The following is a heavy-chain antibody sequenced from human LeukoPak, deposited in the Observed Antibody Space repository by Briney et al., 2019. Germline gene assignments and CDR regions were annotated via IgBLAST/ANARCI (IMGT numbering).Heavy chain of an antibody. CDR3: AKDDY. CDR1: GFTFSSYS. CDR2: ITSSSYTI. J-gene: IGHJ4*02. V-gene: IGHV3-48*04. Sequence: GGSLRLSCAASGFTFSSYSMNWVRQAPGKGLEWVSYITSSSYTIYYADSVKGRFTISRDNAKNSLYLQMNSLRAEDTALYYCAKDDYWGQGTLVTVSS.